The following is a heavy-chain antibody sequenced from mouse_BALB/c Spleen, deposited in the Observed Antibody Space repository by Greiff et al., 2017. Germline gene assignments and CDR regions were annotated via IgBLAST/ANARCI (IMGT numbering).Heavy chain of an antibody. D-gene: IGHD2-4*01. CDR2: IRNKANGYTT. J-gene: IGHJ2*01. CDR1: GFTFTDYY. V-gene: IGHV7-3*02. Sequence: EVKLMESGGGLVQPGGSLRLSCATSGFTFTDYYMSWVRQPPGKALEWLGFIRNKANGYTTEYSASVKGRFTISRDNSQSILYLQMNTLRAEDSATYYCARARSYDYYFDYWGQGTTLTVSS. CDR3: ARARSYDYYFDY.